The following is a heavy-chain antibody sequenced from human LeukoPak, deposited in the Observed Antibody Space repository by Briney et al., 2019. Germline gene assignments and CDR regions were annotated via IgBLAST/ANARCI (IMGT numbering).Heavy chain of an antibody. J-gene: IGHJ4*02. CDR2: ISGSGGST. Sequence: GGSLTLSCAVPGITLSNYGMSWVRQAPGKGLEWVAGISGSGGSTNYADSVKGRFTISRDNPKNTLFLQMNSLRAEDTAVYFCAKRGVVIRVILVGFHKEAYYFDSWGQGALVTVSS. D-gene: IGHD3-22*01. CDR1: GITLSNYG. V-gene: IGHV3-23*01. CDR3: AKRGVVIRVILVGFHKEAYYFDS.